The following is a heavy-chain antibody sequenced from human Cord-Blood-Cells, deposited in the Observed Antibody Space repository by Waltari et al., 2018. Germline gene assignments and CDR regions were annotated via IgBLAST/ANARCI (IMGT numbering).Heavy chain of an antibody. J-gene: IGHJ6*02. Sequence: QVQLVQSGAEVKKPGPSVKVSCKASGVPFSSYAISWLRQAPGQGLEWMGGIIPIFGTANYAQKFQGRVTITADKSTSTAYMELSSLRSEDTAVYYCARDGEAARPDYYYYYGMDVWGQGTTVTVSS. CDR1: GVPFSSYA. V-gene: IGHV1-69*06. CDR2: IIPIFGTA. D-gene: IGHD6-6*01. CDR3: ARDGEAARPDYYYYYGMDV.